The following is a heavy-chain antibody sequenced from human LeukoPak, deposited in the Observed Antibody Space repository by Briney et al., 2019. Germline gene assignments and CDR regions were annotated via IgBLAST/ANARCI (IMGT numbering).Heavy chain of an antibody. D-gene: IGHD4-17*01. CDR3: ARDWVTTVTTRQNNGMDV. Sequence: PGGSLRLSCAASGFTFGSYSMNWVRQAPGKGLEWVSSISSSSSYIYYADSVKGRFTISRDNAKNSLYLQMNSVRAEDTAVYYCARDWVTTVTTRQNNGMDVWGQGTTVTVSS. V-gene: IGHV3-21*01. CDR1: GFTFGSYS. CDR2: ISSSSSYI. J-gene: IGHJ6*02.